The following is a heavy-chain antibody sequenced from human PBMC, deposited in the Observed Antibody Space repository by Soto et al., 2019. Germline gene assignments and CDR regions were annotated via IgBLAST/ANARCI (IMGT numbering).Heavy chain of an antibody. V-gene: IGHV4-61*01. CDR2: IYYSGST. CDR1: GGSVSSGSYY. Sequence: PSETLSLTCTVSGGSVSSGSYYWSWIRQPPGKGLEWIGFIYYSGSTSYYPSFKGRVTISSDTSRNQFSLKLSSVTAADTAVYYCARAASYASSYYFDFWGQGTLVTVSS. CDR3: ARAASYASSYYFDF. D-gene: IGHD6-6*01. J-gene: IGHJ4*02.